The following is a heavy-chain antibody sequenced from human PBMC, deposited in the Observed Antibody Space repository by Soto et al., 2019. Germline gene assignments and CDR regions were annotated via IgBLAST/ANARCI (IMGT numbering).Heavy chain of an antibody. V-gene: IGHV1-18*01. Sequence: ASVKVSCKASGYTFTSYGISWVRQAPGQGLEWVGWISAYNGNTNYAQKLQGRVTMTTDTSTSTAYMELRSLRSDDTAVYYCAREGWMEWLLPLDYWGQGTLVTVSS. J-gene: IGHJ4*02. CDR1: GYTFTSYG. D-gene: IGHD3-3*01. CDR3: AREGWMEWLLPLDY. CDR2: ISAYNGNT.